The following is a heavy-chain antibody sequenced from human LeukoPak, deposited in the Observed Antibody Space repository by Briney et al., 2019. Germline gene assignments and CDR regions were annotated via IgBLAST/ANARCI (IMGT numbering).Heavy chain of an antibody. CDR2: IYSDGSRT. D-gene: IGHD1-26*01. CDR1: GFTLSSNW. CDR3: ARSGRGGAFDI. Sequence: GGSLRPSCAGSGFTLSSNWMHWVRQGPGKGLVWVSRIYSDGSRTNYADSVKGRFTISGDNAKTTPYLQINSIRAKDTAVHSCARSGRGGAFDIWGQGTMVTVSS. J-gene: IGHJ3*02. V-gene: IGHV3-74*01.